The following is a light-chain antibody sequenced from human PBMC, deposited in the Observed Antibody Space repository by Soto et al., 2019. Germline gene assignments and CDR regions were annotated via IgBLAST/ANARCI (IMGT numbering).Light chain of an antibody. V-gene: IGKV1D-8*03. CDR2: AAS. J-gene: IGKJ2*03. CDR1: QGISSY. CDR3: QPYDTIPPS. Sequence: VIWMTQSPSLLSASTGDRVTISCRMSQGISSYLAWYQQKPGKAPELLIYAASTLQSGIPSRFSGSRYGTDFSFTITNLQPEDFATYYYQPYDTIPPSFGQGTKLDFK.